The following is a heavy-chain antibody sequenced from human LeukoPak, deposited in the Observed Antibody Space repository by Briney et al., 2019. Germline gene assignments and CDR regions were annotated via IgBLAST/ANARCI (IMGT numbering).Heavy chain of an antibody. CDR3: ARVLGYCSGGSCYGINWFDP. V-gene: IGHV1-18*01. D-gene: IGHD2-15*01. CDR1: GYTFTSYG. J-gene: IGHJ5*02. CDR2: ISAYNGNT. Sequence: ASVKVSCNVSGYTFTSYGISWVRQAPGQGLEWMGWISAYNGNTNYAQKLQGRVTMTTDTSTSTAYMELRSLRSDDTAVYYCARVLGYCSGGSCYGINWFDPWGQGTLVTVSS.